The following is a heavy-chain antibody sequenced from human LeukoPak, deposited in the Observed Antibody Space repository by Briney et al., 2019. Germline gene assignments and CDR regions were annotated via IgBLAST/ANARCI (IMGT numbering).Heavy chain of an antibody. J-gene: IGHJ4*02. D-gene: IGHD4-17*01. Sequence: SVKVSCKASGGTFSSYAISWVRQAPGQGLEWMGGVIPMFATANYAPKFQDRVTITADESTSTAYMELRSLGSEDTAVYHCARGPHGDYGYFDYWGQGTLVTVSS. V-gene: IGHV1-69*13. CDR2: VIPMFATA. CDR1: GGTFSSYA. CDR3: ARGPHGDYGYFDY.